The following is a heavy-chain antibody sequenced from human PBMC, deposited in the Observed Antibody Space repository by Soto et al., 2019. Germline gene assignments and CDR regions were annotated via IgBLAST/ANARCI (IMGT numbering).Heavy chain of an antibody. CDR1: GFTFSGSA. CDR3: TRLAWTGTDMVTVDY. CDR2: IRTKANSYAT. V-gene: IGHV3-73*02. D-gene: IGHD5-18*01. J-gene: IGHJ4*02. Sequence: EVQLVESGGGLVQPGGTLKHSCAATGFTFSGSAIHWVRQASGKGLEWVGRIRTKANSYATAYAASVKGRFTISRADSKNTAYLHMNSLKSEDTAVYYCTRLAWTGTDMVTVDYWGQGTLVTVSS.